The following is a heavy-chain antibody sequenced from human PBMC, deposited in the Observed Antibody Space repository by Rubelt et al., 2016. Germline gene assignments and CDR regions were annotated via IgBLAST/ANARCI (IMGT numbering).Heavy chain of an antibody. D-gene: IGHD4-17*01. CDR1: GFTFSSYA. CDR2: SKGITDGGTT. Sequence: VQLVESGGGVVQPGRSLRLSCAASGFTFSSYAMHWVRPAPGKGLEGVGRSKGITDGGTTVYAAPVIGRFTISSDDSKKTLYLQMSGLESADAAVNYCTTGGGYGDYGSWGQGARVTVS. J-gene: IGHJ4*02. CDR3: TTGGGYGDYGS. V-gene: IGHV3-15*01.